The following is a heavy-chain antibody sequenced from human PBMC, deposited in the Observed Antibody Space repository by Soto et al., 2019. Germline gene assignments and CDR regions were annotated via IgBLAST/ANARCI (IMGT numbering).Heavy chain of an antibody. J-gene: IGHJ5*02. CDR2: INAGNGNT. D-gene: IGHD5-12*01. V-gene: IGHV1-3*01. CDR3: ATPIVAFS. CDR1: GYTFTSYA. Sequence: ASVKVSCKASGYTFTSYAIHWGRQAPGQRLEWMGWINAGNGNTKYSQKFQGRVIITRDTAAGTAYMELRSLRSEDTAVYYCATPIVAFSWGQGTLVTVSS.